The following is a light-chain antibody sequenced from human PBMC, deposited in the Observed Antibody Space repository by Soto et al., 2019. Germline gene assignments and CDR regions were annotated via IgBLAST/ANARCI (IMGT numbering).Light chain of an antibody. J-gene: IGKJ1*01. CDR1: QSVSSN. CDR3: QQYNDWPLT. CDR2: GAS. V-gene: IGKV3-15*01. Sequence: EIVMTQSPATLSVSPGERATLSCRASQSVSSNLAWYQQKPGQAPRLLIYGASTRPTGIPARFSGSGSGTEFTLTISSLQSEDFALYYCQQYNDWPLTFGQGTKVEI.